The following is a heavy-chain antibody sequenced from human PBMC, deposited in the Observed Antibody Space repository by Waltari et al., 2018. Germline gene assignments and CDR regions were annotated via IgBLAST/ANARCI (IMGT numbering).Heavy chain of an antibody. Sequence: QVQLVQSGAEGKKPGSSVKVSCKGSGGTFSSYAISWVRQAPGQGLEWMGRIIPIFGTANYAQKFQGRVTITADKSTSTAYMELSSLRSEDTAVYYCARDRGSSGWNAFDIWGQGTMVTVSS. CDR1: GGTFSSYA. CDR3: ARDRGSSGWNAFDI. V-gene: IGHV1-69*08. CDR2: IIPIFGTA. D-gene: IGHD6-19*01. J-gene: IGHJ3*02.